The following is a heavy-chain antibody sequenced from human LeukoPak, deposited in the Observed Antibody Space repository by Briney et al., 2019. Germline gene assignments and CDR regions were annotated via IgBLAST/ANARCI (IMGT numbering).Heavy chain of an antibody. CDR1: GFTFRSYE. CDR2: LSSSGSAF. D-gene: IGHD3-3*01. V-gene: IGHV3-48*03. Sequence: PGGSLRLSCEDSGFTFRSYEMNWVRQAPGKGLEWIAYLSSSGSAFSYADSVKGRFTIARDNAKNSVYLEMNSLRADDTAVYYCARSARLMKGVVEVTAFDYWGQGTLVTVSS. CDR3: ARSARLMKGVVEVTAFDY. J-gene: IGHJ4*02.